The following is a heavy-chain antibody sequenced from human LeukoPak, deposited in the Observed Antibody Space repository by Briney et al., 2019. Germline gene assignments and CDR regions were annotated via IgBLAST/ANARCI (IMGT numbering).Heavy chain of an antibody. D-gene: IGHD3-10*01. CDR2: INHSGST. CDR3: TRGGYGPGSHYRN. Sequence: PSETLSLTCAVYGGSFSGYYWTWIRQPPGKGLEWIGEINHSGSTNYNPSLKSRVTISVDTSKNQFSLKLSSVIAADTAVYYCTRGGYGPGSHYRNWGQGTLVTVSS. CDR1: GGSFSGYY. V-gene: IGHV4-34*01. J-gene: IGHJ4*02.